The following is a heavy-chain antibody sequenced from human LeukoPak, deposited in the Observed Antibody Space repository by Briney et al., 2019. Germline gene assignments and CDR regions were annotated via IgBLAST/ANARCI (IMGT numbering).Heavy chain of an antibody. CDR1: GDSVSSNSAA. V-gene: IGHV6-1*01. Sequence: SQTLSLTCAISGDSVSSNSAAWNWIRQSPSRGLEWLGRTYYRSKWYNDYAVSVKSRITINPDTSKNQFSLQLNSVTPEDTAVYYCAGMVRGVQHYYYYMDVWGKGTTVTVSS. CDR3: AGMVRGVQHYYYYMDV. CDR2: TYYRSKWYN. D-gene: IGHD3-10*01. J-gene: IGHJ6*03.